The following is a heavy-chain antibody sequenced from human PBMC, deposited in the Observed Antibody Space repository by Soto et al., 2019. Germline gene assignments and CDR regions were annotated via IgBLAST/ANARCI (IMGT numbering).Heavy chain of an antibody. D-gene: IGHD6-13*01. J-gene: IGHJ6*02. CDR2: IIPIFGTA. CDR3: ARGVIAAAGTGVVYYYYGMDV. V-gene: IGHV1-69*01. CDR1: GGTFSSYA. Sequence: QVQLVQSGAEVKKPGSSVKVSCKASGGTFSSYAISWVRQAPGQGLEWTGGIIPIFGTANYAQKFQGRVTITADESTSTAYMELSSLRSEDTAVYYCARGVIAAAGTGVVYYYYGMDVWGQGTTVTVSS.